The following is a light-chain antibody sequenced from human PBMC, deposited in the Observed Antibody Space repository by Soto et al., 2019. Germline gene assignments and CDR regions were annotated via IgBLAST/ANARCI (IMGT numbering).Light chain of an antibody. CDR3: QQSFSLPRT. V-gene: IGKV1-39*01. J-gene: IGKJ1*01. CDR1: QYISTF. Sequence: DIQMTQSPSSLSASVGERVTLSCRASQYISTFLNWYQQKPGKAPKLLIYAASTLQSGVPSRFSGSGSGTDFTLTISSLQPEDCATYYCQQSFSLPRTFGQGTKVEIK. CDR2: AAS.